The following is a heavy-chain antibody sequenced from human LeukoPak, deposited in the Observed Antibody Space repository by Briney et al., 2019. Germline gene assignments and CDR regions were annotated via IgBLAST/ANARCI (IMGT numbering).Heavy chain of an antibody. D-gene: IGHD6-6*01. CDR2: MNPNSGNT. CDR1: GYTFTSYD. J-gene: IGHJ4*02. CDR3: ARGIAARPIDY. Sequence: ASLKVSCKASGYTFTSYDINWVRQVTGQGLQWMGWMNPNSGNTGYAQKFQGRVTMTRNTSISTAYMELSSLRSEDTAVYYCARGIAARPIDYWGQGTLVTVSS. V-gene: IGHV1-8*01.